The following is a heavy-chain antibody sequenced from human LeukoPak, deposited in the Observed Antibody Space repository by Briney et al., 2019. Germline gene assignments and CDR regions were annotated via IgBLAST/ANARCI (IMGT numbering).Heavy chain of an antibody. J-gene: IGHJ4*02. CDR2: IYYSGST. D-gene: IGHD2-15*01. V-gene: IGHV4-59*01. Sequence: SEILSLTCTVSGDSISNYYWSWIRQSPGKGLEWIGYIYYSGSTNYNPSLKSRVTISVDTSKNQFSLKLSSVTAADTAVYYCARETCSGGSCFQFDFWGQGTLVTVSS. CDR3: ARETCSGGSCFQFDF. CDR1: GDSISNYY.